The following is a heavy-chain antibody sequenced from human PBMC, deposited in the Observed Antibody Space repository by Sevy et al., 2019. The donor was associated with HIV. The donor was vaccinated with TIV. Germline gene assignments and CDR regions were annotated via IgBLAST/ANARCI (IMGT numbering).Heavy chain of an antibody. D-gene: IGHD3-9*01. V-gene: IGHV3-30-3*01. J-gene: IGHJ4*02. CDR2: ISYDGSNK. CDR3: ARDGATSNYDILTGYFGY. Sequence: GGSLRLSCAASGFTFSSYAMHWVRQAPGKGLEWVAVISYDGSNKYYADSVKGRFTISRYNSKNTLYLQMNSLRAEDTAVYYCARDGATSNYDILTGYFGYWGQGTLVTVSS. CDR1: GFTFSSYA.